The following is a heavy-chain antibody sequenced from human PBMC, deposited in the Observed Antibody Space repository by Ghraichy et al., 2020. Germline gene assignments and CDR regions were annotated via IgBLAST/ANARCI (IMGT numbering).Heavy chain of an antibody. CDR2: IDHSGNT. Sequence: SETLSLTCAVFGGSFSSYYWSWIRQSPGKGLEWLGRIDHSGNTKYNPDLESRVTLSIDTSKNQFSLTLRSLNAADTAVYYCARGLPPYGDYPLLDFWGQGTMVTVSS. CDR1: GGSFSSYY. V-gene: IGHV4-34*01. J-gene: IGHJ4*02. CDR3: ARGLPPYGDYPLLDF. D-gene: IGHD4-17*01.